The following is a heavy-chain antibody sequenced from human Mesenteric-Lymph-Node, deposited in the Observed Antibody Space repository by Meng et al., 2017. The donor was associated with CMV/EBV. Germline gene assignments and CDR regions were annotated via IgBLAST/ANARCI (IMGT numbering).Heavy chain of an antibody. D-gene: IGHD6-19*01. J-gene: IGHJ4*02. CDR3: ARDSVAGSGLDY. CDR1: GGSNSSGVYY. CDR2: INDSGST. Sequence: VSGGSNSSGVYYWRWIRQHPGKGLEWIGYINDSGSTASNPSLKSRVTISVDTSKNQFSLKLTSVTAADTAFYYCARDSVAGSGLDYWGQGTLVTVSS. V-gene: IGHV4-31*02.